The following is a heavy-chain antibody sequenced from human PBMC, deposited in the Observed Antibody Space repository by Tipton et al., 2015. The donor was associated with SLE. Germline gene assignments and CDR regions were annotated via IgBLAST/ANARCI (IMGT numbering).Heavy chain of an antibody. CDR2: IYHSGST. CDR1: GDSISSGTYY. Sequence: GLVKPSQTLSLTCTVSGDSISSGTYYWNWIRQPAGKELEWIGRIYHSGSTNYNPSLKSRLTMSVDTSKNQFSLKLSSVTAADTGVYYCARGPNRRFLKDWGQGTPVSVSS. CDR3: ARGPNRRFLKD. D-gene: IGHD3-3*01. J-gene: IGHJ4*02. V-gene: IGHV4-61*02.